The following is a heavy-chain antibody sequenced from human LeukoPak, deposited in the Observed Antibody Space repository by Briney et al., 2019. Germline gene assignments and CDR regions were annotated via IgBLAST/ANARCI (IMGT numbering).Heavy chain of an antibody. CDR3: ARSIVVVPAPTHYYMDV. Sequence: PSETLSLTCAVYGGSFSGYYWSWIRQPPGKGLEWIGEINHSGSTNYNPSLKSRVTISVDTSKNQFSLKLSSVTAADTAVYYCARSIVVVPAPTHYYMDVWGKGTTVTVSS. J-gene: IGHJ6*03. V-gene: IGHV4-34*01. CDR2: INHSGST. D-gene: IGHD2-2*01. CDR1: GGSFSGYY.